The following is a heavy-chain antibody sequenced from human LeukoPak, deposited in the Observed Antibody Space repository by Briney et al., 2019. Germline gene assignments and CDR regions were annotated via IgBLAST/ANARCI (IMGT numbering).Heavy chain of an antibody. V-gene: IGHV3-30*18. Sequence: PGGSLRLSCAASGFTFSSYGMHWVRQAPGKGLEWGAGISYDGSNKYYADSVKGRFTISRDNSKNTLYLQMNSLRAEDTAVYYCAKVGPEYYYYMDVWGKGTTVTVSS. CDR3: AKVGPEYYYYMDV. CDR2: ISYDGSNK. CDR1: GFTFSSYG. J-gene: IGHJ6*03. D-gene: IGHD1-14*01.